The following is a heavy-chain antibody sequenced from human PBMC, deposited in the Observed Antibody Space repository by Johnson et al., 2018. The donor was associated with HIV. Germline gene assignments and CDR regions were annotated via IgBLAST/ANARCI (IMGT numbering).Heavy chain of an antibody. CDR2: MSYDENKK. CDR1: GFSVSASG. V-gene: IGHV3-30*03. CDR3: TRDGLDAFDM. Sequence: QVQLVESGGGVIQPGRSLRLSCGASGFSVSASGMHWVRQAPGKGLEWVAFMSYDENKKYYADSVKGRFTISRDNSKNTLYLQMNSLRVEDTALYYCTRDGLDAFDMWGQGTMVTVTS. J-gene: IGHJ3*02.